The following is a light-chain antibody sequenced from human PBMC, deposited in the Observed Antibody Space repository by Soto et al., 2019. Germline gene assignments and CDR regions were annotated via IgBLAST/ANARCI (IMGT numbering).Light chain of an antibody. CDR1: QSVTNSE. V-gene: IGKV3-20*01. CDR3: QQYGSSGT. Sequence: FVLSQSPGNLSLSPGERVTLSCKVSQSVTNSELAWYQQKPGQAPRLLIYGASNRATGIPDRFSGSGSGTDFTLTISRLEPEDFAVYYCQQYGSSGTFGQGTKVDIK. CDR2: GAS. J-gene: IGKJ1*01.